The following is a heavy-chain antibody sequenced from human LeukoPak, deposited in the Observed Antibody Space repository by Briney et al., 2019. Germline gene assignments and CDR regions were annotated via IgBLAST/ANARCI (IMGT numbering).Heavy chain of an antibody. V-gene: IGHV3-48*03. CDR2: ISGSGRTI. J-gene: IGHJ4*02. CDR3: ASSTAIGY. Sequence: PGGSLRLSCAASGFTFSTYEMNWVRQAPGKGLEWVSYISGSGRTIYYADSVKGRFTTSRDNAKNSLYLQMNSLRTEDTAVYYCASSTAIGYWGQGTLVTVSS. CDR1: GFTFSTYE.